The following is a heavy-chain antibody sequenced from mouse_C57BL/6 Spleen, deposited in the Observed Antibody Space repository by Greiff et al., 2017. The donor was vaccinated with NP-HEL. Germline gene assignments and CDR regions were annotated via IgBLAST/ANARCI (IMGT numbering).Heavy chain of an antibody. CDR3: ARCGLRQVYYAMDY. CDR1: GYTFTSYW. J-gene: IGHJ4*01. D-gene: IGHD2-4*01. Sequence: QVQLQQPGAELVRPGSSVKLSCKASGYTFTSYWMDWVKQRPGQGLEWIGNIYPSDSETHYNQKFKDKATLTVDKSSSTAYMQLSSLTSEDSAVYYCARCGLRQVYYAMDYWGQGTSVTVSS. CDR2: IYPSDSET. V-gene: IGHV1-61*01.